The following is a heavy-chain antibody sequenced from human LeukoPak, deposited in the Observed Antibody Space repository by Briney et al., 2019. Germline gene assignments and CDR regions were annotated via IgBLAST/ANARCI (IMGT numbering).Heavy chain of an antibody. D-gene: IGHD3-10*01. CDR1: GGSISSYY. Sequence: SETLSLTCTVSGGSISSYYWSWIRQPPGKGLEWIGYIYYSGNTNYNPSLKSRVSISVDTSKNQFFLRLTSVTAADTAVYYCARNLWFGESSDAFYIWGQGTMVTVSS. V-gene: IGHV4-59*01. CDR2: IYYSGNT. CDR3: ARNLWFGESSDAFYI. J-gene: IGHJ3*02.